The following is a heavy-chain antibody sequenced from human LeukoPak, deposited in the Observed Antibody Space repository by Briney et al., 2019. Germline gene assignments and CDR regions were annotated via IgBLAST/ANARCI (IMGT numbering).Heavy chain of an antibody. Sequence: ASETLSLTCTVSGGSISSGSYYWSWIRQPPGKGLEWIGCIYDRGPAYYNPSLKSRFAISVDRPKNQFFLNVTSLTAADTAVYYCARSRQASGLFNSWGQGTLVVVSS. CDR3: ARSRQASGLFNS. J-gene: IGHJ5*01. CDR2: IYDRGPA. CDR1: GGSISSGSYY. V-gene: IGHV4-30-2*01. D-gene: IGHD3-10*01.